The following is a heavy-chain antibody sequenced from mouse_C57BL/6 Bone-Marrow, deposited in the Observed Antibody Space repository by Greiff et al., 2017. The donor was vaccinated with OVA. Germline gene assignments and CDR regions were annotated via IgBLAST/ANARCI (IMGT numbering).Heavy chain of an antibody. J-gene: IGHJ3*01. CDR2: INPDSSTI. V-gene: IGHV4-1*01. Sequence: EVKLMESGGGLVQPGGSLKLSCAASGIDFSRYWMSWVRRAPGKGLEWIGEINPDSSTINYAPSLKDKFIISRDNAKNMLYLQMSKVRSEDTALYYCAREGLLGAWFAYWGQGTLVTVSA. D-gene: IGHD3-3*01. CDR3: AREGLLGAWFAY. CDR1: GIDFSRYW.